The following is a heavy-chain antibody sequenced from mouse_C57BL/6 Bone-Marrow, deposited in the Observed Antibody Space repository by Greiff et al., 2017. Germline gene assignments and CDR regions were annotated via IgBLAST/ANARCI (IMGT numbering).Heavy chain of an antibody. J-gene: IGHJ3*01. CDR3: ARRELLWLRRVFAY. CDR1: GYTFTSYW. V-gene: IGHV1-55*01. Sequence: VQLQQSGAELAKPGASVKMSCKASGYTFTSYWITWVKQRPGQGLEWIGDIYPGSGSTNYNEKFKSKATLTVDTSSSTAYMQLSSLTSEDSAVYDCARRELLWLRRVFAYWGQGTLVTVYA. D-gene: IGHD2-2*01. CDR2: IYPGSGST.